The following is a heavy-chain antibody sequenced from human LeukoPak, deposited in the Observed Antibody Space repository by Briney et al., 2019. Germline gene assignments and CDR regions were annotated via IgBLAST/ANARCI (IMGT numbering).Heavy chain of an antibody. J-gene: IGHJ6*02. CDR1: GFTFSSYA. D-gene: IGHD6-13*01. CDR3: AKCGIAAAGPTRLLSSYYYYYGMDV. CDR2: ISGSGGST. V-gene: IGHV3-23*01. Sequence: PGGSLRLSCAASGFTFSSYAMSWVRQAPGKGLEWVSAISGSGGSTYYADSVKGRFTISRDNSKNTLYLRMNSLRAEDTAVYYCAKCGIAAAGPTRLLSSYYYYYGMDVWGQGTTVTVSS.